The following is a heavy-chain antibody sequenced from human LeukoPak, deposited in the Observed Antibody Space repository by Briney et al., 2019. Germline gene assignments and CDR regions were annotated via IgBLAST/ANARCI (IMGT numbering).Heavy chain of an antibody. J-gene: IGHJ3*02. CDR1: GYTFTGYY. Sequence: ASAKVSCKASGYTFTGYYMHWVRKAPGQGLEWMGWINPNSGGTNYAQKFQGRVTMTRDTSISTAYMELSRLRSDDTAVYYCARDSNYYDSTRRAFDIWGQGTMVAVSS. V-gene: IGHV1-2*02. D-gene: IGHD3-22*01. CDR2: INPNSGGT. CDR3: ARDSNYYDSTRRAFDI.